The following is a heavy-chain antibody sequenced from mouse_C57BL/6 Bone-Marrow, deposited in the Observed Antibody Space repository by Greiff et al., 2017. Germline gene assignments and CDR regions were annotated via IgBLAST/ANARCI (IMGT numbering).Heavy chain of an antibody. CDR1: GFNIKDDY. V-gene: IGHV14-4*01. CDR2: IDPENGDS. D-gene: IGHD3-1*01. Sequence: EVQRVESGAELVRPGASVKLSCTASGFNIKDDYMHWVKQRPEQGLEWIGWIDPENGDSEYASKFQGKATIAADTSSNTAYLQLSSLTSEDTAVYYCKTGGLRAGGQGTSVTVSS. CDR3: KTGGLRA. J-gene: IGHJ4*01.